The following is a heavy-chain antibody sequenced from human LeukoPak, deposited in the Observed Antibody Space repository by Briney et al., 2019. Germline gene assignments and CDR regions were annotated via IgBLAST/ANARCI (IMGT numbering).Heavy chain of an antibody. CDR2: FAGSDTTK. V-gene: IGHV3-48*04. J-gene: IGHJ4*02. CDR3: TTLGYHLDS. D-gene: IGHD3-22*01. CDR1: GFTFSNYW. Sequence: GGSLRLSCAASGFTFSNYWMNWVRQAPGKGLEWVAYFAGSDTTKYYADSVRGRFTIFRDNAKNSLYLQMNSLRAEDTALYYCTTLGYHLDSWGQGTLVTVSS.